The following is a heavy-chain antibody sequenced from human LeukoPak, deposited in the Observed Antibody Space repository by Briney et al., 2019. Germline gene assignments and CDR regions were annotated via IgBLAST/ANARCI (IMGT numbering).Heavy chain of an antibody. CDR2: ISAYNGNT. CDR3: ATQARGYFYY. CDR1: GGTFSSYG. J-gene: IGHJ4*02. Sequence: ASVKVSCKASGGTFSSYGISWVRQAPGQGLEWMGWISAYNGNTNYAQKLQGRVTMTEDTSTDTAYMDLSSLGSEDTAVYYCATQARGYFYYWGQGTLVTASS. V-gene: IGHV1-18*01.